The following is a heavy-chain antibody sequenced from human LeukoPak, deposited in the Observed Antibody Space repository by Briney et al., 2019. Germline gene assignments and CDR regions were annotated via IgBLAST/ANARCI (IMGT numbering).Heavy chain of an antibody. CDR1: GGSFSGYY. J-gene: IGHJ4*02. Sequence: SETLSLTCAVYGGSFSGYYWGWIRQHPGKGLEWIGYIYYSGSTYYNPSLKSRVTISVDTSKNQFSLKLSSVTAADTAVYYCASDYGDVTWSYWGQGTLVTVSS. CDR2: IYYSGST. D-gene: IGHD4-17*01. V-gene: IGHV4-31*11. CDR3: ASDYGDVTWSY.